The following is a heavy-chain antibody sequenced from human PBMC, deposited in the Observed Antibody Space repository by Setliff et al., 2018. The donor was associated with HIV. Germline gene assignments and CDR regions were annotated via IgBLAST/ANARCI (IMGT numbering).Heavy chain of an antibody. CDR1: GFTFSSYW. J-gene: IGHJ4*02. D-gene: IGHD2-2*01. CDR2: IKQDGSEK. V-gene: IGHV3-7*05. Sequence: PGGSLRLSCAASGFTFSSYWMSWVRQAPGKGLEWVANIKQDGSEKYYVDSVKGRFTISRDNAKNSLYLQMNSLRAEDTAVYYCASHFGYCSSTSCEGHWGQGALVTVSS. CDR3: ASHFGYCSSTSCEGH.